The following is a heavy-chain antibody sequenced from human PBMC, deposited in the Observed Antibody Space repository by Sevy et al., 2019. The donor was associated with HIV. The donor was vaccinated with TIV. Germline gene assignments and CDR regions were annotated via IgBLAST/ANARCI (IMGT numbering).Heavy chain of an antibody. CDR2: ISSSSSYT. J-gene: IGHJ5*02. D-gene: IGHD2-8*02. V-gene: IGHV3-11*06. CDR1: GFTFSDYY. CDR3: ARDGYCTGGVCPNWFDP. Sequence: GGSLRFSCAASGFTFSDYYMSWIRQAPGKGLEWVSYISSSSSYTNYADSVKGRFTISRDNAKNSLYLQMNSLRAEDTAVYYCARDGYCTGGVCPNWFDPWGQGTLVTVSS.